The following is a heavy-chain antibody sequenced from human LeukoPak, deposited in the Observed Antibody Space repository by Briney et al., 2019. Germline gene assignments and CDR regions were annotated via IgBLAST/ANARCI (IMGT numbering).Heavy chain of an antibody. CDR2: ISAYNGNT. Sequence: GASVKVSCKASGYTFTSYGISWVRQAPGQGLEWMGWISAYNGNTNYAQKLQGRVTMTTDTSTSTAYMELRSLRSDDTAVYYCARDQFTYYYGSSGYFPWGQGTLVTVSS. J-gene: IGHJ5*02. D-gene: IGHD3-22*01. CDR3: ARDQFTYYYGSSGYFP. V-gene: IGHV1-18*01. CDR1: GYTFTSYG.